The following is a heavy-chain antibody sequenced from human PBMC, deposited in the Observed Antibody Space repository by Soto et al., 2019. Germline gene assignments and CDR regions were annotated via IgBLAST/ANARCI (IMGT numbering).Heavy chain of an antibody. V-gene: IGHV2-5*02. Sequence: QITLKESGPTLVRPAQTLTLTCGFSGFSLSSYGMGVAWISQPPGQALEWLALIYWDDDKRYSPSLKDRLAISKYTSSNQVVLTITNMDPGDTATFFCAHAGDYDLLTFDHWGPGTLVTVSS. CDR2: IYWDDDK. J-gene: IGHJ4*02. D-gene: IGHD4-17*01. CDR3: AHAGDYDLLTFDH. CDR1: GFSLSSYGMG.